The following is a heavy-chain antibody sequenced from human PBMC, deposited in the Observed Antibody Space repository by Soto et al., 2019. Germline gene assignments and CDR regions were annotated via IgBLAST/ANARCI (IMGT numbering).Heavy chain of an antibody. CDR1: GGSISSSSYD. V-gene: IGHV4-39*01. D-gene: IGHD6-25*01. J-gene: IGHJ5*02. Sequence: LSLTCTVSGGSISSSSYDWGWILQPPGKGLEWIGSIYYSGSTYYNPSLKSRVTISVDTSKNQFSLKLSSVTAADTAVYYCARPSRTTVASGGKFDPWGQGTLVTVSS. CDR2: IYYSGST. CDR3: ARPSRTTVASGGKFDP.